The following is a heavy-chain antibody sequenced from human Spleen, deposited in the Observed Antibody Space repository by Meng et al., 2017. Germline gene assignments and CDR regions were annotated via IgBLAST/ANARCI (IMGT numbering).Heavy chain of an antibody. CDR1: GDSVSSNSAA. D-gene: IGHD1-7*01. V-gene: IGHV6-1*01. Sequence: SQTRSLTGAISGDSVSSNSAAWNWIRQSPSRGREWLGRTYYRSKWYNDYAGSVKSRITINPDTSKNQFSLQLNSVTPEDTAVYYCAREGTGTTTPFYYYGMDVWGQGTTVTVSS. CDR3: AREGTGTTTPFYYYGMDV. CDR2: TYYRSKWYN. J-gene: IGHJ6*02.